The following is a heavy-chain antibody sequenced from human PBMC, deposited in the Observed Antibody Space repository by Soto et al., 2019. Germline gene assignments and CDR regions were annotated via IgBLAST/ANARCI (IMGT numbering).Heavy chain of an antibody. J-gene: IGHJ6*04. CDR1: SGSISSSNW. CDR3: ARDLHLEGKLMDV. D-gene: IGHD1-1*01. V-gene: IGHV4-4*02. CDR2: IYHSGST. Sequence: SETLSLTCAVSSGSISSSNWWSWVRQPPGKGLEWIGEIYHSGSTNYNPSLKSRVTISVDKSKNQFSLKLSSVTAADTAVYYCARDLHLEGKLMDVWVKGTTVTVSS.